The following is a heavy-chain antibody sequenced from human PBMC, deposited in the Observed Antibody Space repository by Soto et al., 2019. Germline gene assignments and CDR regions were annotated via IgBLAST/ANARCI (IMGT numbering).Heavy chain of an antibody. CDR2: IRSKSNDYAT. V-gene: IGHV3-73*01. CDR3: TVGVVVKAATDY. CDR1: GFPFSRPA. J-gene: IGHJ4*02. Sequence: GGSLRLSCAGSGFPFSRPAIHWVRQASGKGLEWVGRIRSKSNDYATSYATSVKGRFTISRDDSKNTAYLQMDRLETEDTAVYYCTVGVVVKAATDYWGQGTLVTVSS. D-gene: IGHD2-2*01.